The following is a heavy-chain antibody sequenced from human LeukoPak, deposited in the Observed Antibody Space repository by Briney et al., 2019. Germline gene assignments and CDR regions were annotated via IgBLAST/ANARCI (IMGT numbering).Heavy chain of an antibody. D-gene: IGHD3-16*02. CDR3: ARHIGGGIEDMDV. Sequence: SETLSLTCIVSGGSIGTYYWSWIRQSPGKGLEWIGYIYVTGTRYNPYLQSRVTISVVRSRNQFFLKMSSVTAADTAVYYCARHIGGGIEDMDVWGKGTKVIVSS. CDR2: IYVTGT. CDR1: GGSIGTYY. J-gene: IGHJ6*03. V-gene: IGHV4-59*08.